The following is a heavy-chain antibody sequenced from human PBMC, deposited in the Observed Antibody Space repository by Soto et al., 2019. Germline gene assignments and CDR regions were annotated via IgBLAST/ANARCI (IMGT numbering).Heavy chain of an antibody. V-gene: IGHV1-69*13. J-gene: IGHJ5*02. Sequence: SVKVSCKASGGTFSSYAISWVRQAPGQGLEWMGGIIPIFGTANYAQKFQGRVTITADESTSTAYMELSSLRSEDTAVYYCARDIAAIYSGYDPDWFDPWGQGTLVTVSS. CDR1: GGTFSSYA. D-gene: IGHD5-12*01. CDR2: IIPIFGTA. CDR3: ARDIAAIYSGYDPDWFDP.